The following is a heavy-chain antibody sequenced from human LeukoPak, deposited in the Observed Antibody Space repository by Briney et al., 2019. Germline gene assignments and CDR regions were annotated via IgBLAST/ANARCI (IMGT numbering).Heavy chain of an antibody. Sequence: SETLSLTCTVSGGSISSYYWSWTRQPPGKGLEWIGYIYYSGSTNYNPSLKSRVTISVDTSKNQFSLKLSSVTAADTAVYYCARVVVVAATWFDPWGQGTLVTVSS. CDR3: ARVVVVAATWFDP. J-gene: IGHJ5*02. V-gene: IGHV4-59*01. CDR2: IYYSGST. D-gene: IGHD2-15*01. CDR1: GGSISSYY.